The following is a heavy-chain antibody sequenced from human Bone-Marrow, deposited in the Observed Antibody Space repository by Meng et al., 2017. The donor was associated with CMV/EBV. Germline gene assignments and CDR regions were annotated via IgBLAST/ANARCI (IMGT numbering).Heavy chain of an antibody. CDR2: IYPGDSDT. CDR3: ARPVSGWYGYNH. Sequence: GESLKISCKASGFTFTKFWIGWVRQMPGKGLEWMGIIYPGDSDTRYSPSFQGQVTISADKSISTAYLQWSSLKASDTAMYYCARPVSGWYGYNHWGQGTLVTVSS. V-gene: IGHV5-51*01. CDR1: GFTFTKFW. J-gene: IGHJ4*02. D-gene: IGHD6-19*01.